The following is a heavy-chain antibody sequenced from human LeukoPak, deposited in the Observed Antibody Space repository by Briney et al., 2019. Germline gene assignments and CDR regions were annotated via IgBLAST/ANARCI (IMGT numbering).Heavy chain of an antibody. CDR3: ARDPGIAKFDP. CDR1: GYIFTGYY. J-gene: IGHJ5*02. CDR2: INPNSGDT. D-gene: IGHD6-13*01. Sequence: RASVKVSCKASGYIFTGYYMHWVRQAPGQGLEWMGWINPNSGDTNYAQKFQGRVTMTRDTSISTAYMELSRLRSDDTAVYYCARDPGIAKFDPWGQGTLVTVSS. V-gene: IGHV1-2*02.